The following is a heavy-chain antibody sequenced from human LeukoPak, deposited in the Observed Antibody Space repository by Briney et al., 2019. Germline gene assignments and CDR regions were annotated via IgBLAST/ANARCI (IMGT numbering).Heavy chain of an antibody. CDR1: GYTFTSHD. Sequence: ASVKVSCKDSGYTFTSHDINWVRQATGQGLEWMGWMNPNSGNTGYAQKFQGRVTMTRNTSISTAYMELSSLRSEDTAMYYCARGVRDSSGREYLQHWGQGTLVTVSS. CDR2: MNPNSGNT. D-gene: IGHD3-22*01. J-gene: IGHJ1*01. CDR3: ARGVRDSSGREYLQH. V-gene: IGHV1-8*01.